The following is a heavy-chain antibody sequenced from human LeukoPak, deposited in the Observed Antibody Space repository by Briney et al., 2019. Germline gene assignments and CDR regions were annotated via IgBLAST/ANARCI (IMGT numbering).Heavy chain of an antibody. D-gene: IGHD3-10*01. CDR3: ARGVVTMVRGEYYFDY. CDR1: GYTFTSYD. J-gene: IGHJ4*02. Sequence: ASVKVSCKASGYTFTSYDINWVRQATGQGLEWMGWMNPNSGNTGYAQKFQGRVTMTRDTSISTAYMELSRLRSDDTAVYYCARGVVTMVRGEYYFDYWGQGTLVTVSP. CDR2: MNPNSGNT. V-gene: IGHV1-8*01.